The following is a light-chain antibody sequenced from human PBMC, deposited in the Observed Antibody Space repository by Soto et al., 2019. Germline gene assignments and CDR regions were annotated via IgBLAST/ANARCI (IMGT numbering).Light chain of an antibody. CDR1: QSISSW. Sequence: DIPMTQSPPTLSASVEDRVTITCRASQSISSWLAWYQQKPGKAPKLLIYDASTLESGVPSRFSGSGSGTEFTLTISSLQPDEIATYYCQQYSSYPWTFGQGTQVEIK. CDR3: QQYSSYPWT. V-gene: IGKV1-5*01. CDR2: DAS. J-gene: IGKJ1*01.